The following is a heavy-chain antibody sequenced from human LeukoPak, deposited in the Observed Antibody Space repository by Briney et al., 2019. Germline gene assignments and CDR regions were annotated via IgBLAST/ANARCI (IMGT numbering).Heavy chain of an antibody. CDR3: TRDLMDYDVSTGLHHYYMDV. CDR2: INGDGRNI. J-gene: IGHJ6*02. Sequence: GGSLRLSCAASGFTFSSYWMHWVRQDPRKGLVWVSRINGDGRNIYYADSVRGRFTISRDNAKNTLYLQMNTLRVEDTAVYYCTRDLMDYDVSTGLHHYYMDVWGQGTTVTVSS. CDR1: GFTFSSYW. V-gene: IGHV3-74*01. D-gene: IGHD3-9*01.